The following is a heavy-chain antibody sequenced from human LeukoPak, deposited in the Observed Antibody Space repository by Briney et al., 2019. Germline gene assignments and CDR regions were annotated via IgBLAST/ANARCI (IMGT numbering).Heavy chain of an antibody. CDR2: TGTSSSAK. V-gene: IGHV3-48*01. CDR3: LRRNEGSIGVIVAYGMDV. Sequence: GGSLRLSCAASGFTFTSHTMNWVRQAPGKGLEWVANTGTSSSAKNYADSVKGRFTVSRDNAQSTLYLQMNSLRAEDTAVYYCLRRNEGSIGVIVAYGMDVWGQGTTVTVSS. J-gene: IGHJ6*02. CDR1: GFTFTSHT. D-gene: IGHD5-12*01.